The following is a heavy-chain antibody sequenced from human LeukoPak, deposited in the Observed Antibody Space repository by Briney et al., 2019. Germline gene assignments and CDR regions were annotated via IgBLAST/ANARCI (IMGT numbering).Heavy chain of an antibody. V-gene: IGHV3-73*01. CDR3: TRHSGKYCSGAGCYVYNFYGMDV. CDR1: GLSFSGSA. Sequence: GGSLRLSCAASGLSFSGSAMHWVRQASGRGLEWLGRIRSKANSYVTAYAASVNGRFIISRDDSRNTAYLQMNSLQTEDTAVYYCTRHSGKYCSGAGCYVYNFYGMDVWGQGTTVTVSS. D-gene: IGHD2-15*01. CDR2: IRSKANSYVT. J-gene: IGHJ6*02.